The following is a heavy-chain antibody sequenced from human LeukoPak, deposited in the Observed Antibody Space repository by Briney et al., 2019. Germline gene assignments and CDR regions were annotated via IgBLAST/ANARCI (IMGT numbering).Heavy chain of an antibody. CDR1: GFTFSSYA. D-gene: IGHD5-24*01. J-gene: IGHJ4*02. CDR2: ISGSGGST. V-gene: IGHV3-23*01. Sequence: GGSLRLSCAASGFTFSSYAMSWVRQAPGKGLEWVSAISGSGGSTYYAGSVKGRFTISRDNSKNTLYLQMNSLRAEDTAVYYCAKDREKMATISYFDYWGQGTLVTVSS. CDR3: AKDREKMATISYFDY.